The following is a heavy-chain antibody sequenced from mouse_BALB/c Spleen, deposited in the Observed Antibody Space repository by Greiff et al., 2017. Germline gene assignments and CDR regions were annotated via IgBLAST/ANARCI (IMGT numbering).Heavy chain of an antibody. J-gene: IGHJ2*01. CDR2: ISNLAYSI. D-gene: IGHD1-1*01. V-gene: IGHV5-15*02. CDR3: ARVYYGSQGYVDY. Sequence: EVKLVESGGGLVQPGGSRKLSCAASGFTFSDYGMAWVRQAPGKGPAWVAFISNLAYSIYYADTVTGRFTISRENAKNTLYLEMSSLRSEDTAMYYCARVYYGSQGYVDYWGQGTTLTVSS. CDR1: GFTFSDYG.